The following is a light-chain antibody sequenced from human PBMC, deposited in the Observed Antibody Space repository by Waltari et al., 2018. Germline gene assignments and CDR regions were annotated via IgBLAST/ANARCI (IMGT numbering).Light chain of an antibody. CDR3: QHYNSYSYT. J-gene: IGKJ2*01. CDR2: KAS. CDR1: QSISSW. V-gene: IGKV1-5*03. Sequence: DIQMTQSPSTLSASVGDTVTITCRASQSISSWLAWYQQKPGKAPKLLIYKASSLESGVPSRFSGSGSGTEFTLTISSLQPDDFATYYCQHYNSYSYTFGQGTKLEIK.